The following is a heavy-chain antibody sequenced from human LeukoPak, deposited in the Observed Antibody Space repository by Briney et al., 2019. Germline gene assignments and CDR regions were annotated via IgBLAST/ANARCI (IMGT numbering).Heavy chain of an antibody. D-gene: IGHD3-22*01. CDR3: ARDRYCDSSGYLNWYFDL. V-gene: IGHV3-53*01. CDR2: IYSGGST. Sequence: GGSLRLSCAASGFTVSSNYMSWVRQAPGRGLEGVSVIYSGGSTYYADSVKGRLTISRDNSKNTLYLQMNSLRAVDTAVYYCARDRYCDSSGYLNWYFDLWGRGTLVTVSS. J-gene: IGHJ2*01. CDR1: GFTVSSNY.